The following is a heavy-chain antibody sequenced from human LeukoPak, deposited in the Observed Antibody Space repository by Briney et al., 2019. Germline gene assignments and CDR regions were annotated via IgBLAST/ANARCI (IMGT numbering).Heavy chain of an antibody. J-gene: IGHJ4*02. CDR2: IGTRSNPI. CDR1: GFTFSSYE. CDR3: AREARGSGRDFDY. D-gene: IGHD1-26*01. V-gene: IGHV3-48*03. Sequence: PGGSLRLSCAASGFTFSSYEMNWVRQAPGMGLEWISYIGTRSNPIYYADSVKGRFTISRDDAKNSLYLQMNSLRDEDTAVYFCAREARGSGRDFDYWGQGILVTVSS.